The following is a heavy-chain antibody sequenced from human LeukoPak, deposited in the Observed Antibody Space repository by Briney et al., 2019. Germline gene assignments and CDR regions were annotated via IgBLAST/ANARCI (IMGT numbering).Heavy chain of an antibody. Sequence: PGGSLKLSCAASGFTFTDYYMSWIRQAPGKGLEWVSYIGGSGTARHYADSVRGRFTISRDNAKNSLYLQMNSLRAEDAAVYYCARVTNTQAGFFNYWGQGILVIVSS. CDR1: GFTFTDYY. CDR3: ARVTNTQAGFFNY. J-gene: IGHJ4*02. D-gene: IGHD2-15*01. CDR2: IGGSGTAR. V-gene: IGHV3-11*01.